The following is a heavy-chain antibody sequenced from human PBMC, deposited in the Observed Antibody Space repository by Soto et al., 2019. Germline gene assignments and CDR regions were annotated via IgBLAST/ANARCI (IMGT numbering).Heavy chain of an antibody. Sequence: ASVKVSCKASGYTFTTYVISWVRQAPGQGLEWMGWISPYNGATKYAEKFQGEMTMTTDTATSTAYMDLRSLRSDITAVYYCARDGERDTGLNFYYYLHGMDAWGQGTRVTVSS. D-gene: IGHD1-1*01. J-gene: IGHJ6*02. CDR2: ISPYNGAT. V-gene: IGHV1-18*04. CDR3: ARDGERDTGLNFYYYLHGMDA. CDR1: GYTFTTYV.